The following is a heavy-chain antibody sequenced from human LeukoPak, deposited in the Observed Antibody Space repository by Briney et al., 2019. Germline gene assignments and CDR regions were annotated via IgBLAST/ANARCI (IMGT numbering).Heavy chain of an antibody. CDR2: ISHSGST. J-gene: IGHJ6*02. D-gene: IGHD3-9*01. V-gene: IGHV4-34*01. Sequence: SETLSLTCAVCGGSLSGNFWSWIRQPPGKGLEWIGEISHSGSTNYSPSLKSRLTISVDTSKNQFSLRLSSVTAADTAVYYCARGHTLGGYYKQKYYYYGMDVWGQGTTVTVSS. CDR3: ARGHTLGGYYKQKYYYYGMDV. CDR1: GGSLSGNF.